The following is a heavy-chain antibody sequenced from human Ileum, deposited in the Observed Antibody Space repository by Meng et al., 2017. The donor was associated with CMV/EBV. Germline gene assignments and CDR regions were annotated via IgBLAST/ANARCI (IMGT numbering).Heavy chain of an antibody. CDR3: ARGSTTIFSWFDP. V-gene: IGHV1-69*05. CDR2: IIPIFGTV. D-gene: IGHD2-2*01. J-gene: IGHJ5*02. CDR1: AGTFSSYS. Sequence: SVKVSCKASAGTFSSYSISWVRQAPGQGLEWMGGIIPIFGTVDYAQKFQGRVTLTTDDSTGTAYMELISLQSEDTAVYYCARGSTTIFSWFDPWGQGTLVTVSS.